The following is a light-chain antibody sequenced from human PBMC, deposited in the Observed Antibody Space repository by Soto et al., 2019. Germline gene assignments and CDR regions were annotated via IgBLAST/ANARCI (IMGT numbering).Light chain of an antibody. Sequence: DIQMTQSPSSLSASVGDRVTITCQASQDISNYLNWYQQKPGKAPKLLIYDASNLETGVPSRFSGSGSGTDFSFTISSLQPEDIATYYYQQYANLPSLTFGGGTKVEIK. V-gene: IGKV1-33*01. CDR3: QQYANLPSLT. CDR2: DAS. CDR1: QDISNY. J-gene: IGKJ4*01.